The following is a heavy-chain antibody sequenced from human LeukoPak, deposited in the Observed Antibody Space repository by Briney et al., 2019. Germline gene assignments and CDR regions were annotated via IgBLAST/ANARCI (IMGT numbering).Heavy chain of an antibody. Sequence: GGSLRLSCAASGLTFGNYGMNWVRQAPGKGLEWVGIIWSDGGKTTYADSVKGRFTISRDNSKNTLSLQMGRLRAEDTAVYYCARWALGRAGKGDALDIWGQGTMVIVSS. CDR2: IWSDGGKT. V-gene: IGHV3-33*03. CDR1: GLTFGNYG. J-gene: IGHJ3*02. D-gene: IGHD6-19*01. CDR3: ARWALGRAGKGDALDI.